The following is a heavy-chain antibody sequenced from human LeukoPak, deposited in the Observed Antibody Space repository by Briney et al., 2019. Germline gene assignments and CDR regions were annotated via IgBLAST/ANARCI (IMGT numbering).Heavy chain of an antibody. V-gene: IGHV3-15*01. CDR1: GNTYSKGW. CDR2: IKSEIDGGTT. D-gene: IGHD6-25*01. CDR3: TTGAADTGRFDI. J-gene: IGHJ3*02. Sequence: GGSLRLSCAASGNTYSKGWMSWVRQAPGKGLEWVGRIKSEIDGGTTDYAAPVKGRFTISRDDSKNMLYLQMNSLKTEDTAVYYCTTGAADTGRFDIWGQGTMVTVSS.